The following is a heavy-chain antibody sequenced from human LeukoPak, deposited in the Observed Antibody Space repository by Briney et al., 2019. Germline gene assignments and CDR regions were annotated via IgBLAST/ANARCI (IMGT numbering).Heavy chain of an antibody. D-gene: IGHD3-3*01. CDR1: GGSFSGYY. Sequence: PSETLSLTCAVYGGSFSGYYWSWIRQPPGKGLEWIGEINHSGSTNYNPSLKSRVTISVDTSKNQFSLKLSSMTAADTAVYYCARRYDFWSGYYHYYYYYMDVWGKGTTVTVSS. J-gene: IGHJ6*03. CDR2: INHSGST. CDR3: ARRYDFWSGYYHYYYYYMDV. V-gene: IGHV4-34*01.